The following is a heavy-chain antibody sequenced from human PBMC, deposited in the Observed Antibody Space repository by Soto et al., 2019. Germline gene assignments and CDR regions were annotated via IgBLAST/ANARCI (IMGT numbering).Heavy chain of an antibody. CDR3: ARIGSGLDI. CDR1: GFTFSVSA. D-gene: IGHD2-8*02. Sequence: EVQLVQSGGGRVQPGGSLKLSCAASGFTFSVSAIHWVRLASGKGLEWVGRIRTRKNRYVPTYAASARGRFSLSRDDSKNTAYLQMHSLKTEDSADYNSARIGSGLDIWGQATTVIVS. CDR2: IRTRKNRYVP. V-gene: IGHV3-73*02. J-gene: IGHJ6*02.